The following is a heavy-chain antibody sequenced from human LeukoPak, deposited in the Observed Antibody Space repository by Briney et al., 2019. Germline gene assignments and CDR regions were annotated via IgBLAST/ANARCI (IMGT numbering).Heavy chain of an antibody. CDR2: ISGSGGST. Sequence: GGSLRLSCAASGFTFSSYAMSWVRQAPGKGLEWVSAISGSGGSTYYADSVKGRFTISRDNSKNTLYLQMNSLRAEDTAVYYCAKDPPMRERDGSSSPLSNWFDPWGQGTLVTVSS. J-gene: IGHJ5*02. D-gene: IGHD6-13*01. V-gene: IGHV3-23*01. CDR3: AKDPPMRERDGSSSPLSNWFDP. CDR1: GFTFSSYA.